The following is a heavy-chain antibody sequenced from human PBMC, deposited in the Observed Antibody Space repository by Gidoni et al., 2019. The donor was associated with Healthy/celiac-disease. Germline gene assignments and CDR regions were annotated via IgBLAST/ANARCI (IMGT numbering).Heavy chain of an antibody. J-gene: IGHJ3*02. CDR2: INWNGGST. Sequence: EVQLVESGGGVVRPGGSLRRSCAAPGFTFDDYGMSWVRPAPGKGLEWVSGINWNGGSTGYADSVKGRFTISRDNAKNSLYLQRNSLRAEDTALYYCARVDSAVDAFDIWGQGTMVTVSS. CDR3: ARVDSAVDAFDI. V-gene: IGHV3-20*04. D-gene: IGHD2-15*01. CDR1: GFTFDDYG.